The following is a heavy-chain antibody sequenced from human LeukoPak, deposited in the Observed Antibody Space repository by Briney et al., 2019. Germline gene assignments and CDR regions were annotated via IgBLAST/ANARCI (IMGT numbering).Heavy chain of an antibody. CDR2: ISYDGSNK. CDR1: GFTFSSYA. J-gene: IGHJ4*02. Sequence: GGSLRLSCAASGFTFSSYAMSWVRQAPGKGLEWVAVISYDGSNKYYADSVKGRFTISRDNSKNTLYLQMNSLRAEDTAVYYCARVPGYDSSGYFDYWGQGTLVTVSS. V-gene: IGHV3-30*04. CDR3: ARVPGYDSSGYFDY. D-gene: IGHD3-22*01.